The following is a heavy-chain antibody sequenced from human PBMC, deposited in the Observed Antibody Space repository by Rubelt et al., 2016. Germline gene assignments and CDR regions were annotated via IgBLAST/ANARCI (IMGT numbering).Heavy chain of an antibody. CDR1: GFTFSSYA. CDR3: ARERAGSY. J-gene: IGHJ4*02. D-gene: IGHD3-10*01. V-gene: IGHV3-7*01. Sequence: GGGVFQPGRSLRLSCAASGFTFSSYAMHWVRLAPGKGLEWVANIKQDGSEKYYVDSVKGRFTISRDNAKNSLYLQMNSLRAEDTAVYYCARERAGSYWGQGTLVTVSS. CDR2: IKQDGSEK.